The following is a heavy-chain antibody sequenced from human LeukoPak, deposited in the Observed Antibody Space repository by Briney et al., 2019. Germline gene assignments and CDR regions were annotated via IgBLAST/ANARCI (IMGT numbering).Heavy chain of an antibody. Sequence: GGSLRLSCAASGFTFSDYYMNWVRQAPGKGLEWVSSISSSSNYIYYADSLKGRFTISRDNAKNSLYLQMNGLRAEDTAVYYCARVPGDYWGQGTLVTVSS. J-gene: IGHJ4*02. CDR3: ARVPGDY. CDR2: ISSSSNYI. CDR1: GFTFSDYY. V-gene: IGHV3-21*01.